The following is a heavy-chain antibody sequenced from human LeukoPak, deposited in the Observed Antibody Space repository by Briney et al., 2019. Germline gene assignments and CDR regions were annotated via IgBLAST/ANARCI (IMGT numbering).Heavy chain of an antibody. Sequence: ASVKVSCKASGFTFTSSAMQWVRQARGQRLEWIGWIVVGSGNTNYAQKFQERVTITRDMSTSTAYMELSSLRSEDTAVYYCAADPSLWFGDQGGDAFGIWGQGTMVTVSS. D-gene: IGHD3-10*01. CDR3: AADPSLWFGDQGGDAFGI. CDR2: IVVGSGNT. J-gene: IGHJ3*02. V-gene: IGHV1-58*02. CDR1: GFTFTSSA.